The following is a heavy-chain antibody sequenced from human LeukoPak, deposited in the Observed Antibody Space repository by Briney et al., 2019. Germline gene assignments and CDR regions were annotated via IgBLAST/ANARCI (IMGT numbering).Heavy chain of an antibody. V-gene: IGHV3-30-3*01. D-gene: IGHD3-10*01. CDR2: ISYDGSNK. J-gene: IGHJ4*02. CDR3: GRGSVGFGELNY. CDR1: GFTFSSYA. Sequence: GGSLSLSCAASGFTFSSYAMHWVRQAPGKGLEWVAVISYDGSNKFYADSVKGRFTLSRDNSKNTLYLQMNSLRIEDTAAYYCGRGSVGFGELNYWGQGTLVTVSS.